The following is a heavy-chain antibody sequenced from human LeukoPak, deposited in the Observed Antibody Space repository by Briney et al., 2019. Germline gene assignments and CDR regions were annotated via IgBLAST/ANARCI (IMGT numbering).Heavy chain of an antibody. CDR1: GGSFSGYY. J-gene: IGHJ4*02. D-gene: IGHD6-13*01. V-gene: IGHV4-34*01. Sequence: SETLSLTCPVYGGSFSGYYWSWIRQPPGKGLEWIGEINHSGSTNYNPSLKSRVTISVDTSKNQFSLKLSSVTAADTAVYYCARDRGAAAGTGEYYFDYWGQGTLVTVSS. CDR2: INHSGST. CDR3: ARDRGAAAGTGEYYFDY.